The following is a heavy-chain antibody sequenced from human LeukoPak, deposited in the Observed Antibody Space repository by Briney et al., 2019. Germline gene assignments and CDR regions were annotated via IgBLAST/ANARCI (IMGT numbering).Heavy chain of an antibody. CDR1: GFTFSSYA. Sequence: GGSPRLSCAASGFTFSSYAMHWVRQAPGKGLEWVAVISYDGNNKYYAGSVKGRFIISRDNSKNTLYLQMNGLRDEDMAVYYCARALDEGARFDYWGQGTLVTVSS. V-gene: IGHV3-30-3*01. CDR2: ISYDGNNK. CDR3: ARALDEGARFDY. J-gene: IGHJ4*02.